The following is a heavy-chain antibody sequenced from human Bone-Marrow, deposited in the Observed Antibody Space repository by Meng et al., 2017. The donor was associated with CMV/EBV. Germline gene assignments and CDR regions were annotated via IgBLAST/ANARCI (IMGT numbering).Heavy chain of an antibody. V-gene: IGHV3-7*01. CDR3: AREGTIFGAEPYYFDY. D-gene: IGHD3-3*01. Sequence: GESLKISCAASGFTFSSYWMSWVRQAPGKGLEWVANIKQDGSEKYYVDSVKGRFTISRDNAKNSLYLQMNSLRAEDTAVYYCAREGTIFGAEPYYFDYWGQGTLVTVFS. CDR1: GFTFSSYW. CDR2: IKQDGSEK. J-gene: IGHJ4*02.